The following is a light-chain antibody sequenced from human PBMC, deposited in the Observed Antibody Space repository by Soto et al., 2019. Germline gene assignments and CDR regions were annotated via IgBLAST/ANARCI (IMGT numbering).Light chain of an antibody. CDR2: EVT. CDR1: SSDVGSHNF. J-gene: IGLJ2*01. Sequence: QSALTQPASVSGSPGQSITISCTGTSSDVGSHNFVSWYQQRPGKAPKLMIFEVTKRPSGVSSRFSASKSGNTASLTISGVQAEDEADYYCCSFAVGSTLVFGGGTKLTVL. CDR3: CSFAVGSTLV. V-gene: IGLV2-23*02.